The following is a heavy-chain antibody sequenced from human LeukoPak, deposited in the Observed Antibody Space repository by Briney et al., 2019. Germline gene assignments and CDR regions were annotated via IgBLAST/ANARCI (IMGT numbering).Heavy chain of an antibody. CDR1: GFTVSSND. J-gene: IGHJ4*02. D-gene: IGHD1-1*01. CDR3: AKATGTFYYFDY. Sequence: GGSLRLSCAASGFTVSSNDMNWVRQAPGKGLEWVSLIYSGGTTYYADSVKGRFTISRDNSKNTLYLQMNSLRAEDTAVYYCAKATGTFYYFDYWGQETLVTVSS. CDR2: IYSGGTT. V-gene: IGHV3-53*01.